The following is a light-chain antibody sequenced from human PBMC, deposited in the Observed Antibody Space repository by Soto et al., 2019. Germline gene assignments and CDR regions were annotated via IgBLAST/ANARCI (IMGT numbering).Light chain of an antibody. CDR1: QSVSSSY. V-gene: IGKV3-20*01. J-gene: IGKJ2*01. CDR2: GAS. Sequence: EIVLTQSPGTLSLSPGERATLSCRASQSVSSSYLAWYQQKPGQAPRLLIYGASSRATGIPDRFSGSGSGTDFTLTISRLEREDFAVYYCQQYGSSPQTLGQGTRLEIK. CDR3: QQYGSSPQT.